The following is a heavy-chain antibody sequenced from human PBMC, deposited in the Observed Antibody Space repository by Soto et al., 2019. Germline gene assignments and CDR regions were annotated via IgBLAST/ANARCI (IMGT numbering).Heavy chain of an antibody. CDR3: AKSRKKESSGQDY. J-gene: IGHJ4*02. CDR1: GFIFSSYG. V-gene: IGHV3-33*06. D-gene: IGHD3-22*01. CDR2: IWYDGRNK. Sequence: GGSLRLSCAASGFIFSSYGMNWVRQAPGKGLEWVAIIWYDGRNKYYADSVKGRFTISRDDSKNTLYLEMNSLRAEDTAVYYCAKSRKKESSGQDYWGQGTLVTVSS.